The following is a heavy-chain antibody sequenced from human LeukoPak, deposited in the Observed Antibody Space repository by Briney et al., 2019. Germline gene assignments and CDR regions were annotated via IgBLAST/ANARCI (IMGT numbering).Heavy chain of an antibody. V-gene: IGHV1-2*02. CDR1: GYTFTGYY. Sequence: ASVKVSCKASGYTFTGYYMHWVRQAPGQGLEWMGWINPNSGDTNYAQKFQGRVTMTSDTSISTAYMELSGLRSDDTAVYYCASARWSGQSADFDYWGQGTLVTVSS. J-gene: IGHJ4*02. CDR3: ASARWSGQSADFDY. CDR2: INPNSGDT. D-gene: IGHD2-15*01.